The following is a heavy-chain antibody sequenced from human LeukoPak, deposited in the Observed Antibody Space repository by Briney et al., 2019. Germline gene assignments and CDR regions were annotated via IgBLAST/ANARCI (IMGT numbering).Heavy chain of an antibody. CDR2: IYHSGST. CDR3: ATLADYGDYVTAFDY. J-gene: IGHJ4*02. Sequence: SETLSLTCTVSGGSISSYYWSWIRQPPGKGLEWIGYIYHSGSTNYNPSLKSRVTISVDTSKNQFSLKLSSVTAADTAVYYCATLADYGDYVTAFDYWGQGTLVTVSS. D-gene: IGHD4-17*01. V-gene: IGHV4-59*08. CDR1: GGSISSYY.